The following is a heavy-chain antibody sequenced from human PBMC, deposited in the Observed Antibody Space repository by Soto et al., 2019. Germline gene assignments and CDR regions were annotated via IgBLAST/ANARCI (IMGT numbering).Heavy chain of an antibody. D-gene: IGHD3-10*01. CDR2: ISGSGGST. Sequence: GGSLRLSCAASGFTFSSYAMSWVRQAPGKGLEWVSAISGSGGSTYYADSVKGRFTISRDNSKNTLYLQMNSLRAEDTAVYYCAKDGPDYYGSGSYYFDYWGQGTLVTVSS. V-gene: IGHV3-23*01. CDR1: GFTFSSYA. J-gene: IGHJ4*02. CDR3: AKDGPDYYGSGSYYFDY.